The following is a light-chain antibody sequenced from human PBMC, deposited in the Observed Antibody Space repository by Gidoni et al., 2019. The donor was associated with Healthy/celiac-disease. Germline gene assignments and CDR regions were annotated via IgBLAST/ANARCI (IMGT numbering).Light chain of an antibody. CDR2: DAS. Sequence: EIVLTQSPATLSLSPGERATLSCRARQSVSSSLAWYQQKPGQAPRLLIYDASNRATGIPARFSGSGSGTDFTLTISSLEPEDFAVYYCQQRSNWPPLFTFXPXTKVDIK. J-gene: IGKJ3*01. V-gene: IGKV3-11*01. CDR3: QQRSNWPPLFT. CDR1: QSVSSS.